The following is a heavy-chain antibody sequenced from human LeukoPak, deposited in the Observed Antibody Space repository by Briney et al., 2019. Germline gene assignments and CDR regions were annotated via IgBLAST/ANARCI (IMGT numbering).Heavy chain of an antibody. CDR2: INHSGST. D-gene: IGHD2-8*01. CDR3: ASNAGCSGNPIDY. Sequence: GSLRLSCAASGFTFSDYYMSWIRQPPGKGLEWIGEINHSGSTNYNPSLKSRVTISVDTSKNQFSLKLSSVTAADTAVYYCASNAGCSGNPIDYWGQGTLVTVSS. V-gene: IGHV4-34*01. CDR1: GFTFSDYY. J-gene: IGHJ4*02.